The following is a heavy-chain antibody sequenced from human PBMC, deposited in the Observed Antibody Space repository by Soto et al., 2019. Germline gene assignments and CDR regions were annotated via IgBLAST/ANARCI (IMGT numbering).Heavy chain of an antibody. J-gene: IGHJ6*02. V-gene: IGHV4-34*01. CDR2: INHSGST. Sequence: NPSETLSLTCAVYGGSFSGYYWSWIRQPPGKGLEWIGEINHSGSTNYNPTLKSRVTISVDTSKNQFSLKLSSVTAADTAVYYCARVGIAVAVYYYYYGMDVWGQGTTVTVSS. CDR3: ARVGIAVAVYYYYYGMDV. D-gene: IGHD6-19*01. CDR1: GGSFSGYY.